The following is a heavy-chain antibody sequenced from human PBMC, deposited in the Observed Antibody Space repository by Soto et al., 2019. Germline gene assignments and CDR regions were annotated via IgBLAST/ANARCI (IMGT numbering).Heavy chain of an antibody. D-gene: IGHD6-19*01. Sequence: ASETLSLTCAVSSGSISSSNWWSWVRQPPGKGLEWIGEIYHSGSTNYNPSLKSRVTISVDKSKNQFSLKLSSVTAADTAVYYCARKFGMAVAMNSVVYWFDPWGQGTLVTVSS. CDR2: IYHSGST. CDR1: SGSISSSNW. CDR3: ARKFGMAVAMNSVVYWFDP. J-gene: IGHJ5*02. V-gene: IGHV4-4*02.